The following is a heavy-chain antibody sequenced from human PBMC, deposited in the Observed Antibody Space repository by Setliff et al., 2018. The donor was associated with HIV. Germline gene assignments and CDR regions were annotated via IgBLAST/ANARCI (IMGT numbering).Heavy chain of an antibody. J-gene: IGHJ6*02. CDR2: IYHTGSS. Sequence: SETLSLTCAVSGYSIRSGSYWAWIRQPPGEGLEWIGYIYHTGSSYYNPSLKSRVTMSVGTSANQFSLRLSSVTAADTAVYYCARQTGDFDSYYSLDAWGQGTTV. CDR1: GYSIRSGSY. V-gene: IGHV4-38-2*01. CDR3: ARQTGDFDSYYSLDA. D-gene: IGHD7-27*01.